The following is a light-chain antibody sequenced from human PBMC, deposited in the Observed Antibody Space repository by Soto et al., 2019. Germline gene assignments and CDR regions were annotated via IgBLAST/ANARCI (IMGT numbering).Light chain of an antibody. CDR1: QSVSTN. V-gene: IGKV3-15*01. CDR3: QQYHNWPPLT. J-gene: IGKJ1*01. Sequence: EIVMTQSPATLSVSPGDRATLSCRASQSVSTNLAWYQQRPGQAPRLLIYGASTRATGIPARFSGSGSATEFTLTIISLQSDDFAVYYCQQYHNWPPLTFGQGTKVEIK. CDR2: GAS.